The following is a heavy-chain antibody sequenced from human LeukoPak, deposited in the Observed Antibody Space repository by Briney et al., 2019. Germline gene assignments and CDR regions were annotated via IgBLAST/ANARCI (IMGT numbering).Heavy chain of an antibody. CDR2: ISSSSSYI. CDR3: ARVRGADRRDAFDI. CDR1: GFTFSSYS. D-gene: IGHD1-14*01. J-gene: IGHJ3*02. Sequence: GGSLRLSCAASGFTFSSYSMNWVRQAPGKGLEWVSSISSSSSYIYYADSVKGRFTISRDNAKNSLYLQMNSLRAEDTAVYYCARVRGADRRDAFDIWGQGTMVTVSS. V-gene: IGHV3-21*01.